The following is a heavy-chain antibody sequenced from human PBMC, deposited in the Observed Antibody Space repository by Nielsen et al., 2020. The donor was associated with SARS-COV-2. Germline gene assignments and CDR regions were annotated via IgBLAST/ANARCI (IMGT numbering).Heavy chain of an antibody. CDR1: GYTFTGYY. Sequence: ASVKVSCKASGYTFTGYYIHWVRKAPGQGLEWMGWINPNTGNTKYAQKFQDWVTMTRDTSINTAYIELSRLRSDDMAVYFCSRRGHDNSGYYWDYWGHGTLVTVSS. J-gene: IGHJ4*01. V-gene: IGHV1-2*04. D-gene: IGHD3-22*01. CDR2: INPNTGNT. CDR3: SRRGHDNSGYYWDY.